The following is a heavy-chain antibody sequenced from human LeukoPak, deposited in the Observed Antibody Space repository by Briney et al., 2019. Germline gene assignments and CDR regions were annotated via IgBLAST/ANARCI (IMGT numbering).Heavy chain of an antibody. V-gene: IGHV1-69*05. CDR1: GGTFSSYA. Sequence: SVKVSCKASGGTFSSYAISWVRQAPGQGLEWMGGIIPIFGTANYAQKFQGRATITTDESTSTAYMELSSLRSEDTAVYYCARSGKLWFGELEYLDYWGQGTLVTVSS. J-gene: IGHJ4*02. D-gene: IGHD3-10*01. CDR3: ARSGKLWFGELEYLDY. CDR2: IIPIFGTA.